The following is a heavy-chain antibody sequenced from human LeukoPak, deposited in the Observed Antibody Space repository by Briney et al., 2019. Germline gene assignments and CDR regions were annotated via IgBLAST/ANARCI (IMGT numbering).Heavy chain of an antibody. J-gene: IGHJ2*01. Sequence: GGSLRLPCAASGFTFSSYDMHWVRQAPGKGLEWVSAIGTAGDTYYPGSVKGRFTISRENAKNSLYLQMNSLRAEDTAVYYCARNRWELQAAGWYFDLWGRGTLVTVSS. CDR1: GFTFSSYD. CDR2: IGTAGDT. D-gene: IGHD1-26*01. V-gene: IGHV3-13*01. CDR3: ARNRWELQAAGWYFDL.